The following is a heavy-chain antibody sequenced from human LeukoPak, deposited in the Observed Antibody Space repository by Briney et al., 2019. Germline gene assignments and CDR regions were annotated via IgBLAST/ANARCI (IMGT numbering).Heavy chain of an antibody. Sequence: PSETLSLTCTVSGGSISSYYWSWIRQPPGKGLEWIGYIYYSGSTNYNPSLKSRVTISVDTSKNQFSLKLSSVTAADTAVYYCARGLTTYYDRSGDDYWGQGTPVTVSS. CDR2: IYYSGST. V-gene: IGHV4-59*01. J-gene: IGHJ4*02. CDR3: ARGLTTYYDRSGDDY. D-gene: IGHD3-22*01. CDR1: GGSISSYY.